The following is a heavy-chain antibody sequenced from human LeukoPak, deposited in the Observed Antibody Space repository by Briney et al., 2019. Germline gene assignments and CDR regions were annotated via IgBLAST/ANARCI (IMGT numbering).Heavy chain of an antibody. J-gene: IGHJ4*02. CDR1: GFTFSNYW. Sequence: GGSLRLSCAASGFTFSNYWMSWVRQAPGKGLEWVSAISGNGGSTYYADSVKGRFTISRDNSKNTLYLQMNSLRAEDTAVYYCATSYSSSWYVGRYWGQGTLVTVSS. D-gene: IGHD6-13*01. CDR2: ISGNGGST. CDR3: ATSYSSSWYVGRY. V-gene: IGHV3-23*01.